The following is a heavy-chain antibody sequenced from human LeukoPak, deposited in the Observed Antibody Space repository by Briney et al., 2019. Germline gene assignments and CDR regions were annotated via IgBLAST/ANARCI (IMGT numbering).Heavy chain of an antibody. Sequence: PGGSLRLSCAASGFTFSSYSMNWVRQAPGKGLEWVSYISSSSSTIYYADSVKGRFTISRDNAKNSLYLQMNSLKAEDTAVYYCAREGTYYYDSSGYGTFDYWGQGTLVTVSS. CDR3: AREGTYYYDSSGYGTFDY. V-gene: IGHV3-48*01. CDR2: ISSSSSTI. D-gene: IGHD3-22*01. CDR1: GFTFSSYS. J-gene: IGHJ4*02.